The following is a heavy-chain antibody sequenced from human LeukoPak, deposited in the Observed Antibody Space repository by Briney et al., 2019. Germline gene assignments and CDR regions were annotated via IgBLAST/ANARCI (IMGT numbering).Heavy chain of an antibody. J-gene: IGHJ5*02. D-gene: IGHD3-22*01. Sequence: PSETLSLTCTVSGGFISSSSYYWGWIRQPPGKGLEWIGSIYYSGSTYYNPSLKSRVTISVDTSKNQFSLKLSSVTAADTAVYYCARLYYYDSSGYFRPWGQGTLVTVSS. CDR1: GGFISSSSYY. CDR2: IYYSGST. V-gene: IGHV4-39*01. CDR3: ARLYYYDSSGYFRP.